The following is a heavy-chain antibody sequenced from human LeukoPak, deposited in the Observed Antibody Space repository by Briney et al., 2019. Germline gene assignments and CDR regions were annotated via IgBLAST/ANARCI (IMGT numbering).Heavy chain of an antibody. J-gene: IGHJ6*04. V-gene: IGHV4-38-2*02. CDR3: ARAEGEIYYRSGTNNWFDP. CDR1: GYSISSGYY. Sequence: SETLSLTCTVSGYSISSGYYWGWIRQPPGKGLEWIGTIRHSGTTYYNPSLKSRVTISIDSSKNQFSLKLTSVTAADTAVFYCARAEGEIYYRSGTNNWFDPWGKGTTVTVSS. D-gene: IGHD3-10*01. CDR2: IRHSGTT.